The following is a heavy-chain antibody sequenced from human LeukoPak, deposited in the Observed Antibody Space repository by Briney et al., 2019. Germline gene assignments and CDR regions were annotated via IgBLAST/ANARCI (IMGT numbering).Heavy chain of an antibody. Sequence: SETLSLTCTVSGGSISSSSYYWGWIRQPPGKGLEWIGSIYYSGSTYYNPSLKSRVTISVDTSKNQFSLKLSSVTAADTAVYYCARETRWGRQALHFDYWGQGTLVTVSS. CDR2: IYYSGST. D-gene: IGHD4-23*01. V-gene: IGHV4-39*07. CDR3: ARETRWGRQALHFDY. CDR1: GGSISSSSYY. J-gene: IGHJ4*02.